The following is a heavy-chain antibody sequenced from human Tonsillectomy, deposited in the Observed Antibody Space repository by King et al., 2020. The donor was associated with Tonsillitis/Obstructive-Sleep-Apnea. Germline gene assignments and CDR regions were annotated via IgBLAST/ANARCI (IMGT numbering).Heavy chain of an antibody. V-gene: IGHV3-9*01. CDR3: AKHGSVYNYYYNYYMDV. CDR2: ISWNSGSI. Sequence: VQLVESGGGLVQPGRSLRLSCAASGFTFDDYAMHWVRQAPGKGLEWVSGISWNSGSIGYADSVKGRFTIFRDNAKNSLYLQMNSLRAEDPALYYCAKHGSVYNYYYNYYMDVWGKGTTVTVSS. J-gene: IGHJ6*03. D-gene: IGHD5/OR15-5a*01. CDR1: GFTFDDYA.